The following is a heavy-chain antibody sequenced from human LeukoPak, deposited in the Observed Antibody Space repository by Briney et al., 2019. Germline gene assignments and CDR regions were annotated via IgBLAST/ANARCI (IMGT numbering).Heavy chain of an antibody. CDR2: INAGNGNT. CDR1: GYTFTSYA. D-gene: IGHD2-15*01. CDR3: RAVVVAAGAPPVYYFDY. Sequence: ASVKVSCKASGYTFTSYAMHWVRQAPGQRLEWMGWINAGNGNTKYSQKFQGRVTITRDTSASTAYMELSSLRAEDTAVYYCRAVVVAAGAPPVYYFDYWGQGTLVTVSS. V-gene: IGHV1-3*01. J-gene: IGHJ4*02.